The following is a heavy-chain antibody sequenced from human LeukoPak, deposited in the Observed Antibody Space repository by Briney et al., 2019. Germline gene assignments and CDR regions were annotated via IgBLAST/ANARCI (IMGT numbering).Heavy chain of an antibody. CDR1: GFTFSSYS. CDR2: ISSSSSYI. Sequence: GGSLRLSCAASGFTFSSYSMNWVRQAPGKGLEWVSSISSSSSYIYYADSVKGRFTISRDNAKNSLYLQMNSLRAEDTAVYYCARAPGYCTNGVCYLFDYWGQGTLVTVSS. D-gene: IGHD2-8*01. V-gene: IGHV3-21*01. J-gene: IGHJ4*02. CDR3: ARAPGYCTNGVCYLFDY.